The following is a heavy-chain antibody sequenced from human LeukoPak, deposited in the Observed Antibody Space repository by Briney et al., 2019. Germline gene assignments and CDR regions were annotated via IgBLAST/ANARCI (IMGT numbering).Heavy chain of an antibody. D-gene: IGHD6-6*01. Sequence: ASVKVSCKASGYTFSSYGISWVRQAPGQGLEWMGWISPLSGNTDYAQNFQGRVTMTTDASSSTAYTELRSLRSDDTAIYYCARDYLAAPAYWGQGTLVTVSS. CDR2: ISPLSGNT. CDR1: GYTFSSYG. V-gene: IGHV1-18*01. J-gene: IGHJ4*02. CDR3: ARDYLAAPAY.